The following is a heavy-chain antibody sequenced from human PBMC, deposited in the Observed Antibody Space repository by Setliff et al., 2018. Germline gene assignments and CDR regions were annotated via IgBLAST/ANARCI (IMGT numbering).Heavy chain of an antibody. CDR2: IWYAGSNK. CDR1: GFTFSSYG. J-gene: IGHJ4*02. Sequence: GGSLRLSCAACGFTFSSYGMHWVRQAPGKGLEWVAVIWYAGSNKYYADSVKGRFTISRDNSKNTLYLQMNSLRAEDTAVYYCAKSAESDFWSGYYDYWGQGTLVTVSS. D-gene: IGHD3-3*01. V-gene: IGHV3-30*02. CDR3: AKSAESDFWSGYYDY.